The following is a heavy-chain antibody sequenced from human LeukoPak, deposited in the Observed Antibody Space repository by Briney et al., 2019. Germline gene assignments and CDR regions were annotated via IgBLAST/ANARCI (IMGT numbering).Heavy chain of an antibody. CDR2: ISYDGSNK. D-gene: IGHD3-22*01. CDR1: GFTFSNYD. J-gene: IGHJ4*02. Sequence: GGSLRLSCTASGFTFSNYDMHGVRKARGRGLEWVAVISYDGSNKYYADSVKGGFTISRDNSKNTLYLQMNSLRAEDTAVYYCARDHARVVITLVDYWGQGTLVTVSS. V-gene: IGHV3-30*19. CDR3: ARDHARVVITLVDY.